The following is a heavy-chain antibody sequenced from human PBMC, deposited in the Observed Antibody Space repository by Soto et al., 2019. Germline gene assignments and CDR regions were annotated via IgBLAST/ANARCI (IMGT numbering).Heavy chain of an antibody. J-gene: IGHJ3*02. CDR3: ARGGSNDWQVAFDI. D-gene: IGHD3-9*01. V-gene: IGHV4-34*01. CDR1: GGSFRTYY. Sequence: QLQQWGAGLLKPSETLSLTCVVSGGSFRTYYYNWIRRSPGKGLEWIGESNHRGSNNYSPSLKSRVTMSLDTSKNKFSLKLTSVTAADTAVYYCARGGSNDWQVAFDIGGQGTMVTVS. CDR2: SNHRGSN.